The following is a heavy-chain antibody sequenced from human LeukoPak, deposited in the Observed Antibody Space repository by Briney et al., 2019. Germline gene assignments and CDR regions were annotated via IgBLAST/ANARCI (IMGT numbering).Heavy chain of an antibody. V-gene: IGHV1-18*01. CDR2: ISAYNGNT. D-gene: IGHD3-22*01. CDR3: ARSSYYYDSSGFDY. CDR1: GYTFTSYG. J-gene: IGHJ4*02. Sequence: GASVKVSCKASGYTFTSYGISWVRQAPGQGLEWMGWISAYNGNTNYAQKLQGRVTITTGTSTSTAYMELRSLRSDDTAVYYCARSSYYYDSSGFDYWGQGTLVTVSS.